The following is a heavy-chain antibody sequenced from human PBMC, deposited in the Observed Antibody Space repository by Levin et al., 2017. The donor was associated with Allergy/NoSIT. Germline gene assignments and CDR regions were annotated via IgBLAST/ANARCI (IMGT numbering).Heavy chain of an antibody. D-gene: IGHD6-19*01. CDR3: ARASGWHFDY. CDR1: GGSISSSY. V-gene: IGHV4-59*01. Sequence: SQTLSLTCTVSGGSISSSYWSWLRPPPGKGLEWIGYIYYSGSTNYNPSLKSRVTISVDTSKNQFSLKLSSVTAADTAVYYCARASGWHFDYWGQGTLVTVSS. J-gene: IGHJ4*02. CDR2: IYYSGST.